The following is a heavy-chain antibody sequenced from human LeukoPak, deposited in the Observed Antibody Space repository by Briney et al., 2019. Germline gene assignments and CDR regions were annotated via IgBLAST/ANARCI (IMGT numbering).Heavy chain of an antibody. CDR1: GGSISSGSYY. V-gene: IGHV4-39*07. Sequence: SETLSLTCTVSGGSISSGSYYWSWIRQPPGKGLEWIGEINHSGSTNYNPSLKSRVTISVDTSKNQFSLKLSSVTAADTAVYYCARGGACSSTSCYARPALYYYYYMDVWGKGTTVTISS. J-gene: IGHJ6*03. CDR3: ARGGACSSTSCYARPALYYYYYMDV. D-gene: IGHD2-2*01. CDR2: INHSGST.